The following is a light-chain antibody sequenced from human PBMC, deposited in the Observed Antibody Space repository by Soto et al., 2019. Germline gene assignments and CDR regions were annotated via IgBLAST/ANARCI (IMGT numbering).Light chain of an antibody. CDR2: GAS. Sequence: EKVLKQSPGTLSLSPGERATLSCRASQSVSSSYLAWYQQKPGQAPRLLIYGASSRTTGIPDRFSGSGSGTDFTLTISRLEPEDFAVYYCQQYGSSLLTFGGGTKVDI. J-gene: IGKJ4*01. V-gene: IGKV3-20*01. CDR3: QQYGSSLLT. CDR1: QSVSSSY.